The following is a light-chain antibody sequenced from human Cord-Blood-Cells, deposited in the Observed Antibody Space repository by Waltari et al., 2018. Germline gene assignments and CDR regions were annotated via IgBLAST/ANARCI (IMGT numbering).Light chain of an antibody. Sequence: DIQMTQSPSTLHASVRDRVTITCRASQSISSRLAWYQQKSGKAPMLLIYKASSLESGVPSRFSGSGSGTEFTLTISSLQPDDFATYYCQQYNSYSTFGQGTKVEIK. CDR1: QSISSR. CDR2: KAS. CDR3: QQYNSYST. V-gene: IGKV1-5*03. J-gene: IGKJ1*01.